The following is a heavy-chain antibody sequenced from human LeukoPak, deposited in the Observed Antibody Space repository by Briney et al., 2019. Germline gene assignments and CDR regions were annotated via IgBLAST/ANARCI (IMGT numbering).Heavy chain of an antibody. CDR2: ISSNGGST. CDR3: ARGYCSSTSCAADY. D-gene: IGHD2-2*01. J-gene: IGHJ4*02. Sequence: GGSLRLSCAASGFIFSSYAMHWVRQAPGKGLECVSTISSNGGSTYYANSVKGRFSISRDNSKNTLYLQMGSLRAEDMAVYYCARGYCSSTSCAADYWGQGTLVTLSS. CDR1: GFIFSSYA. V-gene: IGHV3-64*01.